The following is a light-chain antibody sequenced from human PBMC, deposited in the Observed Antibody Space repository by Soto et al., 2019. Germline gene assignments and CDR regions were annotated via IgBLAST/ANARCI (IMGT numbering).Light chain of an antibody. V-gene: IGKV1-39*01. J-gene: IGKJ1*01. CDR2: AAS. CDR3: QQSYSTLTWT. Sequence: DIQMTQSPSSLSASVGDRVTITCRASQSISSYLKWYQQKPGKATKLLIYAASSLQSGFPTRFSGSGSGTDFTITISILQPEDFATYCPQQSYSTLTWTFGQGTKVDIK. CDR1: QSISSY.